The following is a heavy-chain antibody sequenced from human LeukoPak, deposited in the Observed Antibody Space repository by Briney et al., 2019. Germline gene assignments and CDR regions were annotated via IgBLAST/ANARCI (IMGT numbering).Heavy chain of an antibody. V-gene: IGHV7-4-1*02. CDR2: INTNTGNP. Sequence: ASVKVSCKASGYRFTNYAMNWVRQAPGQGLEWMGWINTNTGNPTYGQGFTGRLVFSLDTSVSTAYLQISSLKAEDTAVYYCARNNADGEGRFSYWGQGTLVTVSS. CDR3: ARNNADGEGRFSY. D-gene: IGHD3-10*01. CDR1: GYRFTNYA. J-gene: IGHJ4*02.